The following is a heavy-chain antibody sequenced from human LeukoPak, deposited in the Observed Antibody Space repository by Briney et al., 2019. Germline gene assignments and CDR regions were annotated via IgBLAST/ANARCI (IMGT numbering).Heavy chain of an antibody. CDR2: ISSSSSII. CDR1: GFTFSSYW. V-gene: IGHV3-48*01. J-gene: IGHJ6*03. D-gene: IGHD6-13*01. CDR3: ARASAAGIHYHYYMDV. Sequence: GGSLRLSCAASGFTFSSYWMNWVRQAPGKGLEWVSYISSSSSIIYYADSVKGRFTISRDNAKNSLFLQMNSLRADDTAVYYCARASAAGIHYHYYMDVWGKGTTVTVSS.